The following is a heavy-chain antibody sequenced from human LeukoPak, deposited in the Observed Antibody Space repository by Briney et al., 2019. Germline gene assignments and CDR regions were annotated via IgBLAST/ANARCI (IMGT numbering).Heavy chain of an antibody. CDR2: IYTSGST. CDR3: ARDGALWFGEPHVK. D-gene: IGHD3-10*01. Sequence: SETLSLTCTVSGGSISSYYWSWIRQPAGKGLEWIGRIYTSGSTNYNPSLKSRVTMSVDTSKNQFSLKLSSVTAADTAVYYCARDGALWFGEPHVKWGQGTLVTVSS. V-gene: IGHV4-4*07. CDR1: GGSISSYY. J-gene: IGHJ4*02.